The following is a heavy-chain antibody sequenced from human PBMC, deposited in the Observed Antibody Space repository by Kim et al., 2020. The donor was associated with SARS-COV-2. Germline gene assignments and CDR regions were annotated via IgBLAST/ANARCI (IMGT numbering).Heavy chain of an antibody. CDR1: GFTFSSYW. Sequence: GGSLRLSCAASGFTFSSYWMHWVRQAPGKGLVWVSRINSDGSSTSYADSVKGRFTISRDNAKNTLYLQMNSLRAEDTAVYYCARDRVVWFGELLRYYYGMDVWGQGTTVTVSS. CDR2: INSDGSST. J-gene: IGHJ6*02. D-gene: IGHD3-10*01. CDR3: ARDRVVWFGELLRYYYGMDV. V-gene: IGHV3-74*01.